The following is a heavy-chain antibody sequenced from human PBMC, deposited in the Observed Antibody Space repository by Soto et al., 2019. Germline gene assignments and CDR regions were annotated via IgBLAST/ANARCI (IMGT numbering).Heavy chain of an antibody. CDR2: IANDGSNK. V-gene: IGHV3-30-3*01. CDR1: GFIFSSNA. Sequence: QVQLVESGGGVVQPGRSLGLSCAASGFIFSSNAMHWVRQAPGKGLEWVAVIANDGSNKYYADSVKGRFTISRDNSKNTLYLQMNSLSAEDTAVYYCTSTDPTVILSVFDPWGQGTLVTVSS. J-gene: IGHJ5*02. D-gene: IGHD4-17*01. CDR3: TSTDPTVILSVFDP.